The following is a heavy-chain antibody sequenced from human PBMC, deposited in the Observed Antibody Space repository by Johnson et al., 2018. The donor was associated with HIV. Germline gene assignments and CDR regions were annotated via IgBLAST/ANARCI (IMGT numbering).Heavy chain of an antibody. V-gene: IGHV3-30*04. CDR1: GFTFSSYA. CDR2: ISYAGSNK. Sequence: QEKLVESGGGVVQPGGSLRLSCAASGFTFSSYAMHWVRQAPGKGLEWVSVISYAGSNKYYADSVTGRFTISRDDSKNTAYLQMNSLKTEDTAVYYCARVRGGTGHGAFDIWGQGTMVTVSS. CDR3: ARVRGGTGHGAFDI. J-gene: IGHJ3*02.